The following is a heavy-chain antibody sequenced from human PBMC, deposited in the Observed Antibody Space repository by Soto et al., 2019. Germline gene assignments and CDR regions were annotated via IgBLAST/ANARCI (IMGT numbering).Heavy chain of an antibody. CDR1: GGTFSSYA. CDR3: ARDAGYSYGYGYYYGMDV. Sequence: ASVKVSCKASGGTFSSYAISWVRQAPGQGLEWMGGIIPIFGTANYAQKFQGRVTITADESTSTAYMELSSLRSEDTAVYYCARDAGYSYGYGYYYGMDVWGQGTTVTVSS. J-gene: IGHJ6*02. D-gene: IGHD5-18*01. CDR2: IIPIFGTA. V-gene: IGHV1-69*13.